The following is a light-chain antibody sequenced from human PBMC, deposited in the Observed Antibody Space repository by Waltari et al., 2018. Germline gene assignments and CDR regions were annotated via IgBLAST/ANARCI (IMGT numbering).Light chain of an antibody. CDR1: QSVSSN. Sequence: EVVMTQSPATLSVSPGERATLSCRASQSVSSNLAWYQQQPGQAPRLLIYGASTRATGIPTRFRGSGSGTEFTLTINSLQSEDFAVYYCQQYDNGPPYNFGPGTKLEI. V-gene: IGKV3-15*01. CDR2: GAS. CDR3: QQYDNGPPYN. J-gene: IGKJ2*01.